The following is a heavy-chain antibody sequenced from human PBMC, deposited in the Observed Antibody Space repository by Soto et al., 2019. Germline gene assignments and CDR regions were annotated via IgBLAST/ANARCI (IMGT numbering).Heavy chain of an antibody. CDR1: GGSITNENW. CDR3: ARHYGDGYDYVDY. V-gene: IGHV4-59*08. CDR2: IYYRANP. J-gene: IGHJ4*02. D-gene: IGHD5-12*01. Sequence: SETLSLTCTVSGGSITNENWWSWFRQPPGKGLEWIGYIYYRANPNYNPSLKSRVTISQDTSKNQFSLKLSSVTAADTAVYYCARHYGDGYDYVDYWGQGTLVTVSS.